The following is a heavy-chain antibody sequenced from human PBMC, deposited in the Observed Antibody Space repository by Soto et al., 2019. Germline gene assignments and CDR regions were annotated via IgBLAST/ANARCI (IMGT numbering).Heavy chain of an antibody. J-gene: IGHJ4*02. CDR3: AKDVARRDYDSSGYVFDY. CDR2: ISGSGGST. V-gene: IGHV3-23*01. CDR1: GFTFSSYA. D-gene: IGHD3-22*01. Sequence: PGGSLRLSCAASGFTFSSYAMSWVRQAPGKGLEWVSAISGSGGSTYYADSVKGRFTISRDNSKNTLYLQMNSLRAEDTAVYYCAKDVARRDYDSSGYVFDYWGQGTLVTVSS.